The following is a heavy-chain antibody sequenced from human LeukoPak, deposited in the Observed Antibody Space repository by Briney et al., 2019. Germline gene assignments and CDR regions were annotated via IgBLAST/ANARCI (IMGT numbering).Heavy chain of an antibody. CDR3: ARDPSYYYDSSGYFGLDFDY. Sequence: ASVKVSCKASGYTFTNYYMHWVRQAPGQGLEWMGIINPSSGSTSYAQKFQGRVTMTRDTSTSTVYMELSSLRSEDTAVYYCARDPSYYYDSSGYFGLDFDYWGQGTLVTVSS. J-gene: IGHJ4*02. CDR2: INPSSGST. V-gene: IGHV1-46*01. D-gene: IGHD3-22*01. CDR1: GYTFTNYY.